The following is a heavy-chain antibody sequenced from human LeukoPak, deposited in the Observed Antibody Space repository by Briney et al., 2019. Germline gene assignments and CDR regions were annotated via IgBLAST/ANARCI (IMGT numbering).Heavy chain of an antibody. D-gene: IGHD1-14*01. V-gene: IGHV3-73*01. CDR1: GFTFSGSA. J-gene: IGHJ2*01. CDR2: IRSKANSYAT. CDR3: TRQGTLGDL. Sequence: PGGFLRLSCAASGFTFSGSATHWVRQASGKGLEWVGRIRSKANSYATAYAASVKGRFTISRDDSKNTAYLQMNSLKTEDTAVYYCTRQGTLGDLWGRGTLVTVSS.